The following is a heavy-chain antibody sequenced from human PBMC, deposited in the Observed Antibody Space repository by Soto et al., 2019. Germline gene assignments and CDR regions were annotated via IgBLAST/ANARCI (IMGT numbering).Heavy chain of an antibody. CDR3: AKDGNWLDVYYDV. J-gene: IGHJ4*02. CDR1: GIEFSNYA. CDR2: VSASGRSR. Sequence: EVQLLESGGGLVQPGGSLRLSCVGSGIEFSNYAMSWVRKAPGKGLEWVSIVSASGRSRYHADSVKGRFTISRHNSKNTVYLHMTNLRAEDTAVYYCAKDGNWLDVYYDVWGQGTPVTVSS. V-gene: IGHV3-23*01. D-gene: IGHD3-16*01.